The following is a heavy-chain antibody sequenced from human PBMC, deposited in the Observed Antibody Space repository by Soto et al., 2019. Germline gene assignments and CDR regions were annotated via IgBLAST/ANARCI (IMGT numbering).Heavy chain of an antibody. CDR3: AREGSYSAYNFAHGIQLWSFDF. CDR1: GGSINTFY. V-gene: IGHV4-4*07. Sequence: SETLSLTCTVSGGSINTFYCSWVRQPAWKGLEWIGRIFSSGSTSFNPSLESRVAMSVDTSKNHFSLKLSSVTAADMAVYYCAREGSYSAYNFAHGIQLWSFDFWGQGALVTVSS. CDR2: IFSSGST. J-gene: IGHJ4*02. D-gene: IGHD5-12*01.